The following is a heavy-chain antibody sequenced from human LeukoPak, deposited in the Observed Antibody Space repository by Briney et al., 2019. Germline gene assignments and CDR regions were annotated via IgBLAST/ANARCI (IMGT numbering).Heavy chain of an antibody. J-gene: IGHJ4*02. V-gene: IGHV3-30*02. CDR1: GFTFSSYG. D-gene: IGHD3-10*01. CDR2: IRYDGSNK. Sequence: AGGSLRLSCAASGFTFSSYGMHWVRQAPGKGLEWVAFIRYDGSNKYYADSVKGRFTISRDNSKNTLYLQMNSLRAEDTAVYYCATDSYVSGSYYRLFYWGQGTLVTVSS. CDR3: ATDSYVSGSYYRLFY.